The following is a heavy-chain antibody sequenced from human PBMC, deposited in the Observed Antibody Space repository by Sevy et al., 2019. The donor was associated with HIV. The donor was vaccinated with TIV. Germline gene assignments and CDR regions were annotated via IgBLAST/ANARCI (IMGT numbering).Heavy chain of an antibody. CDR1: GGTFSSYA. CDR3: ARDATALGGTYGTFDI. CDR2: IIPIFGTA. Sequence: ASVKVSCKASGGTFSSYAISWVRQAPGQGLEWMGGIIPIFGTANYAQKFQGRVTITADKSTSTAYMELSSLRSEDTAVYYCARDATALGGTYGTFDIWGQGTMVTVSS. V-gene: IGHV1-69*06. J-gene: IGHJ3*02. D-gene: IGHD2-8*01.